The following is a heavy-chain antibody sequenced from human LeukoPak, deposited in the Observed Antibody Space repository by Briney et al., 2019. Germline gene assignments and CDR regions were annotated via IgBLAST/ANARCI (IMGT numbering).Heavy chain of an antibody. CDR2: IRVDGSTE. Sequence: GGSLRLSCAASGFTFSSYAMTWVRQAPGKGLEWVATIRVDGSTEYPVDSMKGRFTISRDNAKNSLHLQMNSLRAEDTAVNDCATYSGPDKWDASDMWGQGTLVTVSS. J-gene: IGHJ3*02. V-gene: IGHV3-7*01. D-gene: IGHD1-26*01. CDR1: GFTFSSYA. CDR3: ATYSGPDKWDASDM.